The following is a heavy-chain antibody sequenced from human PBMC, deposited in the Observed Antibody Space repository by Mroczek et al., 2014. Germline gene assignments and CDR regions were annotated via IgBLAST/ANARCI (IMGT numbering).Heavy chain of an antibody. CDR1: GGSFSGYY. D-gene: IGHD1-7*01. Sequence: VQLQQWGAGLLKPSETLSLTCAVYGGSFSGYYWSWIRQPPGKGLEWIGEINHSGSTNYNPSLKSRVTISVDTSKNQFSLKLSSVTAADTAVYYCARLFQGGTTSYDAFDIWGQGTMVTVSS. CDR3: ARLFQGGTTSYDAFDI. CDR2: INHSGST. J-gene: IGHJ3*02. V-gene: IGHV4-34*01.